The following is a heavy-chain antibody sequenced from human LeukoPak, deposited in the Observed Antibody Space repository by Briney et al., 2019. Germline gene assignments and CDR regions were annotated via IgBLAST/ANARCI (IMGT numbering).Heavy chain of an antibody. V-gene: IGHV4-39*07. Sequence: SETLSLTCTVSGGSISSSSYYWGWIRQPPGKGLEWIGSIYYSGCTYYNPSLKSRVTISVDTSKNQFSLKLSSVTAADTAVYYCVGTATGSFWFDSWGQGTLVTVSS. D-gene: IGHD3-9*01. CDR2: IYYSGCT. CDR3: VGTATGSFWFDS. J-gene: IGHJ5*01. CDR1: GGSISSSSYY.